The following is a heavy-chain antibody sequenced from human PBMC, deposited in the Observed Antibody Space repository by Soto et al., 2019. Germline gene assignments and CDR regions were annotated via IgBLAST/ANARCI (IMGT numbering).Heavy chain of an antibody. V-gene: IGHV4-59*08. CDR1: GGSMSSYY. D-gene: IGHD2-2*01. CDR2: IYYSGST. J-gene: IGHJ5*02. CDR3: ASWGVYCTSTSCFERWFDP. Sequence: QVQLQESGPGLVKPSETLSLTCTVSGGSMSSYYWSWIRQPPGKGLEWIGYIYYSGSTNYNPSLNIQVTISVDTSKKQFSLKLSSVTAADTAVYYCASWGVYCTSTSCFERWFDPWVQGILVTVSS.